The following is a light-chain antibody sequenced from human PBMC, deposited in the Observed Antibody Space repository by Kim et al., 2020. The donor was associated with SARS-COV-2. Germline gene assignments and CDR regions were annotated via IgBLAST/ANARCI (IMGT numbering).Light chain of an antibody. CDR2: AAS. CDR1: QDISNY. Sequence: DIQMTQSPSSLSASVGDRVTITCRASQDISNYLAWFLLKPGKAPKLLIYAASALQPGVPSRFSGSGSGTDFTLTVTSLQPEDVATYYCQKCDSARWTFGQGTKVDIK. V-gene: IGKV1-27*01. J-gene: IGKJ1*01. CDR3: QKCDSARWT.